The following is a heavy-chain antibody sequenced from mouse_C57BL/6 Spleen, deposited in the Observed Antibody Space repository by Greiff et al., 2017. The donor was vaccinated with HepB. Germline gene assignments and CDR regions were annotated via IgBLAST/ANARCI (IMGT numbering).Heavy chain of an antibody. CDR3: ALLSANWDGLDY. CDR1: GFNIKDYY. V-gene: IGHV14-2*01. D-gene: IGHD4-1*01. Sequence: DVKLVESGAELVKPGASVKLSCTASGFNIKDYYMHWVKQRTEQGLEWIGRIDPEDGETKYAPKFQGKATITADTSSNTAYLQLSSLTSEDTAVYYCALLSANWDGLDYWGQGTTLTVSS. J-gene: IGHJ2*01. CDR2: IDPEDGET.